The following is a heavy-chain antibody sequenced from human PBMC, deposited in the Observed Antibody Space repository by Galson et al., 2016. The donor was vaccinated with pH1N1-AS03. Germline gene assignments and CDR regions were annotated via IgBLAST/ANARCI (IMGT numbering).Heavy chain of an antibody. Sequence: QSGAEVKQPGESPRISCKTSGYLFTNYWIGWVRQMPGKGLEWMGIFYPSDSDARYSPSFQGQVTFSADKSTATAYLQWSTMKAADTAIYYCARHASPTILSYHFDYWGRGTLVTVSS. CDR1: GYLFTNYW. J-gene: IGHJ4*02. D-gene: IGHD2-2*01. V-gene: IGHV5-51*01. CDR3: ARHASPTILSYHFDY. CDR2: FYPSDSDA.